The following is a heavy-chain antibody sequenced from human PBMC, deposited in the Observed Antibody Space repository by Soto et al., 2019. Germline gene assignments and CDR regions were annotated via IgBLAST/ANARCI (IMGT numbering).Heavy chain of an antibody. CDR3: AKDSGSYYIVGANTGYYFDY. Sequence: QVQLVESGGGVVQPGRSLRLSCAASGFTFSSYGMHWVRQAPGKGLEWVAVISYDGSNKYYADSVKGRFTISRDNSKNTLYLQMSSLRAEDTAVYYCAKDSGSYYIVGANTGYYFDYWGQGTLVTVSS. CDR2: ISYDGSNK. D-gene: IGHD1-26*01. CDR1: GFTFSSYG. V-gene: IGHV3-30*18. J-gene: IGHJ4*02.